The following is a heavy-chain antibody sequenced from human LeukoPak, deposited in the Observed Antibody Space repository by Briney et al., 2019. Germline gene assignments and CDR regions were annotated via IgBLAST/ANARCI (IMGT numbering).Heavy chain of an antibody. Sequence: PSETLSLTCTVSGGSISSYYWSWIRQPPGKGLEWIGYIYYSGSTNYNPSLKSRVTISVDTSKNQFSLKLSSVTAADTAVYYCARTYYDYVWGSYRIFDYWGQGTLVTVSS. J-gene: IGHJ4*02. CDR2: IYYSGST. D-gene: IGHD3-16*02. V-gene: IGHV4-59*01. CDR1: GGSISSYY. CDR3: ARTYYDYVWGSYRIFDY.